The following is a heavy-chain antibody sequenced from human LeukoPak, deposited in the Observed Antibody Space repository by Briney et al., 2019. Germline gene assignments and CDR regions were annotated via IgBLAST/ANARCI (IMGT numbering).Heavy chain of an antibody. CDR2: IYYSGST. D-gene: IGHD6-13*01. CDR1: GASISSSGYY. Sequence: SETLSLTCTVSGASISSSGYYWGWIRQPPGKGLEWIGSIYYSGSTYYNPSLKSRVTISVDTSKNQFSLKLSSVTAADTAVYYCARVYYSSSYDYWYFDLWGRGTLVTVSS. V-gene: IGHV4-39*07. CDR3: ARVYYSSSYDYWYFDL. J-gene: IGHJ2*01.